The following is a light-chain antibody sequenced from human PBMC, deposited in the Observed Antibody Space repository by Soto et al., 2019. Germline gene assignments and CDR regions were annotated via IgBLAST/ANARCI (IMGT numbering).Light chain of an antibody. V-gene: IGKV1-6*01. CDR1: QNIRSR. J-gene: IGKJ2*01. CDR3: LQDYNYPFT. CDR2: GAS. Sequence: QMTQSPSTRSASVGDRVTITCRASQNIRSRLAWFQQKPGKAPQILIYGASTLQTGVASRFSGSGSATDFTLTISSLQPEDSAAYYCLQDYNYPFTFGQGTKVDIK.